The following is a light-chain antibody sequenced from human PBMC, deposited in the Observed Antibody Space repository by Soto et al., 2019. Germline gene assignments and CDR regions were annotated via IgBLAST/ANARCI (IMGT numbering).Light chain of an antibody. J-gene: IGLJ2*01. V-gene: IGLV1-47*02. CDR1: SSNIGTNY. CDR2: NNS. CDR3: ATWDDSLSVV. Sequence: QPVLTQPPSASGTPGQRVTISCSGSSSNIGTNYVYWYQQLPGTAPKLLIYNNSQRPSGVPDRFSGSKSGTSASLAISGLRSEDEADYYCATWDDSLSVVFGGGTKLTVL.